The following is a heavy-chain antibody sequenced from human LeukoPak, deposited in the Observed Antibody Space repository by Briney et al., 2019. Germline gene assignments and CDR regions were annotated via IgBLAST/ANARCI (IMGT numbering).Heavy chain of an antibody. CDR3: ARVQGSGWYPY. CDR1: GGSFSGYY. D-gene: IGHD6-19*01. J-gene: IGHJ4*02. V-gene: IGHV4-34*01. CDR2: INHSGST. Sequence: SETLSLTCAVYGGSFSGYYWSWIRQPPGKGLEWIGEINHSGSTNYNPSLKSRVTISVDTSKNQFSLKLSSVTAADAAVYYCARVQGSGWYPYWGQGTLVTVSS.